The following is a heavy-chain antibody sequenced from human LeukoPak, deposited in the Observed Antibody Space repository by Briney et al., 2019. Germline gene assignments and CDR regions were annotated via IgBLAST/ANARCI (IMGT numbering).Heavy chain of an antibody. CDR3: ARLRGLGPSDAFDI. CDR2: INHSGST. J-gene: IGHJ3*02. Sequence: PSETLSLTCAVYGGSFSGYYWSWIRQPPGKGLEWIEEINHSGSTNYNPSLKSRVTISVDTSKNQFSLKLSSVTAADTAVYYCARLRGLGPSDAFDIWGQGTMVTVSS. CDR1: GGSFSGYY. D-gene: IGHD2-15*01. V-gene: IGHV4-34*01.